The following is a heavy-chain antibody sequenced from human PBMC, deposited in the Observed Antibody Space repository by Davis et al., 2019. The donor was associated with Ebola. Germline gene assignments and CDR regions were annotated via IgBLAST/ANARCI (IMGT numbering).Heavy chain of an antibody. D-gene: IGHD2/OR15-2a*01. CDR1: GFTFSSYW. J-gene: IGHJ4*02. CDR2: IKQDGSEK. V-gene: IGHV3-7*01. Sequence: GESLKISCAASGFTFSSYWMSWVRQAPGKGLEWVANIKQDGSEKYYVDSVKGRFTISRDNSKNTLYLQMNSLRAEDTAVYYCTTYAGARPGFDYWGQGTLVTVSS. CDR3: TTYAGARPGFDY.